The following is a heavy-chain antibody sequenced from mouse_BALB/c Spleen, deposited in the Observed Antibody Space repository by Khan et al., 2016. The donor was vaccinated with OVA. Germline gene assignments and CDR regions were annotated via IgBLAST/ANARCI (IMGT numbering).Heavy chain of an antibody. CDR2: ISYSGNT. V-gene: IGHV3-2*02. CDR1: GYSITSEYT. CDR3: ARKDYYDYDPFPY. D-gene: IGHD2-4*01. J-gene: IGHJ3*01. Sequence: VQLQQSGPGLVKPSQSLSLTCTVTGYSITSEYTWNWIRQFPGNKLEWMGFISYSGNTRYNPSLKSRISITRDNSKNQFFLQLNSVTSEDTATYYCARKDYYDYDPFPYWGQGTLVTVSA.